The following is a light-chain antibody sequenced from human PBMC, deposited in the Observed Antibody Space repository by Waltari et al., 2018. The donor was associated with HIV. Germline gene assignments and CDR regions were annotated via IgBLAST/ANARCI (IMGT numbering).Light chain of an antibody. CDR1: TSNIGRST. V-gene: IGLV1-44*01. Sequence: QSVLTQPPSVSGSPGQRVTISCSGGTSNIGRSTVNWYQQVPGTAPKLLIYSHQRRPPGVPDRFAGSKSGTSASLAIRGLQSGDEAEYYCAAWDVSLQGYVFGTGSKVTVL. J-gene: IGLJ1*01. CDR2: SHQ. CDR3: AAWDVSLQGYV.